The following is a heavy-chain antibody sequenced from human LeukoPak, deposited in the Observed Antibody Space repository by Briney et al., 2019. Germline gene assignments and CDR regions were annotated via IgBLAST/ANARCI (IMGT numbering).Heavy chain of an antibody. CDR3: ASDAPLCGGDCYPYWYFDL. Sequence: PGGSLRLSCAASGFTFSSDSMNWVRHAPRKGLEWVSSISSNSSYIYYADSVKGRFTISRDNAKNSLYLQMNSLRTEDTAVYYCASDAPLCGGDCYPYWYFDLWGRGTLVTVSS. CDR2: ISSNSSYI. D-gene: IGHD2-21*02. J-gene: IGHJ2*01. V-gene: IGHV3-21*01. CDR1: GFTFSSDS.